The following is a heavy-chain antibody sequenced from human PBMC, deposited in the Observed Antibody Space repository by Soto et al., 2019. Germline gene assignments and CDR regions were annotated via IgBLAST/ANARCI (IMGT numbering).Heavy chain of an antibody. CDR2: INPSGGST. D-gene: IGHD1-1*01. CDR1: GYTFTSYY. V-gene: IGHV1-46*01. CDR3: ARDGMIPGASDY. J-gene: IGHJ4*02. Sequence: QVQLVQSGAEVKNPWASVKVSCKASGYTFTSYYMHWVRQAPGQGLEWMGIINPSGGSTSYAQKFQWRVTMTRDTSTSTVYMELSSLRSEDTAVYYCARDGMIPGASDYWGQGTLVTVSS.